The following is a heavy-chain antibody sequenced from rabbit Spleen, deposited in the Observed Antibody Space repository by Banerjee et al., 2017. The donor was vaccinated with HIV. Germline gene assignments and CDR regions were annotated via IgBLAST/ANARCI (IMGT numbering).Heavy chain of an antibody. D-gene: IGHD4-1*01. CDR1: GIDLSSYG. V-gene: IGHV1S47*01. J-gene: IGHJ4*01. CDR3: VREVAARFNL. Sequence: QEQLVESGGGLVTLGGSLKLSCKASGIDLSSYGISWVRQAPGKGLEWIAYIYPDYVSTDYASWVNGRFSISRENTQNTVSLQMNSLTAADTATYFCVREVAARFNLWGQGTLVTVS. CDR2: IYPDYVST.